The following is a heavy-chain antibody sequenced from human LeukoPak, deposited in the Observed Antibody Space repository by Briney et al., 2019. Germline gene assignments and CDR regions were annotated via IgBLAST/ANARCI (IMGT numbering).Heavy chain of an antibody. CDR1: GFTFSSYA. Sequence: QSGGSLRLSCAASGFTFSSYAMSWVRQAPGKGLEWVSGISGSGGSTYYADSVKGRFTISRDNSKNTLFLQMNSLRAEDTAVYYCAKDVGDFWSGYRQLYYFDYWGQGTLVTVSS. V-gene: IGHV3-23*01. J-gene: IGHJ4*02. D-gene: IGHD3-3*01. CDR3: AKDVGDFWSGYRQLYYFDY. CDR2: ISGSGGST.